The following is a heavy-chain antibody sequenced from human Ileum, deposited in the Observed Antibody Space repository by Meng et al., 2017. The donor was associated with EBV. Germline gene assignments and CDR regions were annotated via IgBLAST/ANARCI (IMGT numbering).Heavy chain of an antibody. Sequence: QVQLQESGQGLVKPSDTLSLTCAVSGYSISSTNWWGWIRQPPGKGLEWIGYIYYSGSTSYNPSLKSRVTISVDTSKNQFSLNLNSVTAVDTAVYYCARNVPGTSAYYDWGQGTLVTVSS. V-gene: IGHV4-28*01. D-gene: IGHD3-22*01. CDR1: GYSISSTNW. CDR2: IYYSGST. J-gene: IGHJ4*02. CDR3: ARNVPGTSAYYD.